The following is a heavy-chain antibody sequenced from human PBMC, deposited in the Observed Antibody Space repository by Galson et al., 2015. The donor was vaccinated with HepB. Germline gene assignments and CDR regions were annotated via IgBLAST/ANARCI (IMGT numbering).Heavy chain of an antibody. CDR1: GGSISSYY. V-gene: IGHV4-59*01. CDR3: ARAGLAARSAYYYYGMDV. CDR2: IYYSGST. Sequence: SETLSLTCTVSGGSISSYYWSWIRQPPGKGLEWIGYIYYSGSTNCNPSLKSRVTISVDTSKNQFSLKLSSVTAADTAVYYCARAGLAARSAYYYYGMDVWGQGTTVTVSS. D-gene: IGHD6-6*01. J-gene: IGHJ6*02.